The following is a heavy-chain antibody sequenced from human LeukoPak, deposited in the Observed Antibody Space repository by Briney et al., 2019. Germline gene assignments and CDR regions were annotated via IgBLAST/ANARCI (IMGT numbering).Heavy chain of an antibody. CDR2: IRYDGSNK. J-gene: IGHJ4*02. CDR1: GFTFSSYG. D-gene: IGHD3-10*01. Sequence: SGGSLRLSCAASGFTFSSYGMHWVRQAPGKGLEWVAFIRYDGSNKYYADSVKGRFTISRDNSKNTLYLQMNSLRAEDTAVYYCVRERFHGSGAPKFWGQGTLVTVSS. V-gene: IGHV3-30*02. CDR3: VRERFHGSGAPKF.